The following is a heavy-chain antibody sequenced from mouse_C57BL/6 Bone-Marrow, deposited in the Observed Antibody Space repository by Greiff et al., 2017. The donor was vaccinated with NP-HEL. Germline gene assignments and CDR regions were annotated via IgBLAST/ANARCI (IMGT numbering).Heavy chain of an antibody. J-gene: IGHJ3*01. CDR1: GYAFSSSW. V-gene: IGHV1-82*01. D-gene: IGHD3-2*02. CDR3: ARRGDSSGYVVWFAY. CDR2: IYPGDGDT. Sequence: VKLMESGPELVKPGASVKISCKASGYAFSSSWMNWVKQRPGKGLEWIGRIYPGDGDTNYNGKFKGKATLTADKSSSTAYMQLSSLTSEDSAVYFCARRGDSSGYVVWFAYWGQGTLVTVSA.